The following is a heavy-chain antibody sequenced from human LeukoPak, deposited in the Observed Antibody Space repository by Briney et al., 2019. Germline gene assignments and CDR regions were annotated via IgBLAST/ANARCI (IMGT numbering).Heavy chain of an antibody. V-gene: IGHV3-30*04. J-gene: IGHJ4*02. CDR2: ISYDGSNK. CDR3: ARDVGAVRGEVYFDY. Sequence: PGRSLRLSCAASGFTFSSYAMHWVRQAPGKGLEWVAVISYDGSNKYYADSVKGRFTISRDNSKNTLYLQMNSLRAEDTAVYYCARDVGAVRGEVYFDYWGQGTLVTVSS. D-gene: IGHD3-10*01. CDR1: GFTFSSYA.